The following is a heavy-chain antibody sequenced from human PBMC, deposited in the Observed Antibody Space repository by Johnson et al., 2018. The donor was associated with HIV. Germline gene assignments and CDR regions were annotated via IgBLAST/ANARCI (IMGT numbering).Heavy chain of an antibody. V-gene: IGHV3-53*05. CDR3: AKDHRIAAAVTAFDI. CDR1: GFTVSSNY. D-gene: IGHD6-13*01. CDR2: VYSGGST. J-gene: IGHJ3*02. Sequence: VRLVETGGGLIQPGGSLRLSCAASGFTVSSNYMSWVRQAPGKGLEWVSVVYSGGSTYYADSVKGRFTISRDNSKNTLYLQKNSLRAEDTAVYYCAKDHRIAAAVTAFDIWGQGTMVTVSS.